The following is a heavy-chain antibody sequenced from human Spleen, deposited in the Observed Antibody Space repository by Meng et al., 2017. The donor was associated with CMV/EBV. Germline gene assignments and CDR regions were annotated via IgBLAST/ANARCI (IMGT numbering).Heavy chain of an antibody. CDR1: GGTFSSYA. CDR2: IIPIFGTA. CDR3: ARDGQPIAAAGRGEDYFDY. Sequence: QVHLVQSGAGVKKPRSSVKVSCKASGGTFSSYAISWVRQAPGQGLEWMGGIIPIFGTANYAQKFQGRVTITADESTSTAYMELSSLRSEDTAVYYCARDGQPIAAAGRGEDYFDYWGQGTLVTVSS. V-gene: IGHV1-69*01. J-gene: IGHJ4*02. D-gene: IGHD6-13*01.